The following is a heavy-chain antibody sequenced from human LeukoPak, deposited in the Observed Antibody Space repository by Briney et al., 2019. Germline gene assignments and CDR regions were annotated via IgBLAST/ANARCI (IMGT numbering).Heavy chain of an antibody. CDR3: AHVTSGDGAFDY. Sequence: PSETLSLTCTVSGYSITRGNWWGWIRQPPGKGLEWIGYVYYSGSNSYNPSLKSRVTMSIDTSKNHFSLRLRSVTAVDTAVYYCAHVTSGDGAFDYWGQGTLVTVSS. D-gene: IGHD4-17*01. CDR2: VYYSGSN. V-gene: IGHV4-28*01. CDR1: GYSITRGNW. J-gene: IGHJ4*02.